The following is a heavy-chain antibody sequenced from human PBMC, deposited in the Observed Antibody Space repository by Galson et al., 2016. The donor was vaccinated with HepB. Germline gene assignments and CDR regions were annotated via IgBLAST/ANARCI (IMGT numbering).Heavy chain of an antibody. D-gene: IGHD5-12*01. Sequence: SVKVSCKASGYTFTSYGISWVRQAPGQGLEWMGWISGYNGDTNYREKFQGRVTMTTNTSTSTAYMDLRSLRSDDTAVYYCARRSSATLNYYYNGMDVWGKGTTVTVSS. CDR3: ARRSSATLNYYYNGMDV. J-gene: IGHJ6*04. V-gene: IGHV1-18*01. CDR1: GYTFTSYG. CDR2: ISGYNGDT.